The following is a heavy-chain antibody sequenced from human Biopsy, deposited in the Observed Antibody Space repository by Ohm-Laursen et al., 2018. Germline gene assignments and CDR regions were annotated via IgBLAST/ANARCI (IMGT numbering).Heavy chain of an antibody. CDR1: GFPFANYA. Sequence: SLRLSCSASGFPFANYAMNWVRQAPGEGLEWVSLISASGGSAYYADSVKGRFTVSRDNAKNTLYLQMNSLTAEDTAVYYCAGAMSIGADWGQGTLVTVSS. CDR3: AGAMSIGAD. D-gene: IGHD3-16*01. J-gene: IGHJ4*02. V-gene: IGHV3-23*01. CDR2: ISASGGSA.